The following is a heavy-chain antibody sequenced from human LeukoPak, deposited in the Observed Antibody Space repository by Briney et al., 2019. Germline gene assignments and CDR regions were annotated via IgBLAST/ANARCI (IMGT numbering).Heavy chain of an antibody. J-gene: IGHJ3*02. CDR1: GVSISSYY. CDR2: IYYSGST. CDR3: ARGDLIVVVTDDAFDI. D-gene: IGHD3-22*01. Sequence: PSETLSLTCTVSGVSISSYYWSWIRQPPGKGLEWIGYIYYSGSTNYNPSLKSRVTISVDTSKNQFSLKLSSVTAADTAVYYCARGDLIVVVTDDAFDIWGQGTMVTVSS. V-gene: IGHV4-59*12.